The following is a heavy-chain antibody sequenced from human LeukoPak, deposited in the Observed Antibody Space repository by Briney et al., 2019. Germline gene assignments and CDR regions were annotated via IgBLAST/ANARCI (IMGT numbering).Heavy chain of an antibody. V-gene: IGHV1-8*03. CDR1: GYTFTSYD. CDR3: ARGLSSGWHYYYMDV. CDR2: MNPNSGNT. J-gene: IGHJ6*03. D-gene: IGHD6-19*01. Sequence: ASVKVSCKASGYTFTSYDINWVRQATGQGIELMGWMNPNSGNTGYAQKFQGRVTITRNTSISTAYMELSSLRSEDTAVYYCARGLSSGWHYYYMDVWGKGTTVTVSS.